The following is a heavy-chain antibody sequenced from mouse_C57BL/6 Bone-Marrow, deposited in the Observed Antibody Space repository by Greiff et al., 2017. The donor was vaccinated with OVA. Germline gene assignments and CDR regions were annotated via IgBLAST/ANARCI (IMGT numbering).Heavy chain of an antibody. CDR3: ARRWWLPLYARDY. V-gene: IGHV1-64*01. D-gene: IGHD1-1*02. CDR2: IHPNSGST. J-gene: IGHJ4*01. CDR1: GYTFTSYW. Sequence: QVQLQQPGAELVKPGASVKLSCKASGYTFTSYWMHWVKQRPGQGLEWIGMIHPNSGSTNYNEKFKSKATLTVDKSSSTAYMQLSSLTSEDSAVYYCARRWWLPLYARDYWGQGTSVTVSS.